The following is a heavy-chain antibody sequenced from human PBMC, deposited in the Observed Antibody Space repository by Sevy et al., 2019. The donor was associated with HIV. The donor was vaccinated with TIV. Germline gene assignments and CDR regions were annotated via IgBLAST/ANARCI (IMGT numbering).Heavy chain of an antibody. CDR1: GFTFDDYA. CDR3: ARDRDDGYCTNGVCFNFDN. J-gene: IGHJ4*01. Sequence: GGSLRLSCAASGFTFDDYAVHWVRQAPGKGLEWVSGISWNSGSIDYADSVKGRFTISRDNAKNSLYLQMKSLRADDTALYYCARDRDDGYCTNGVCFNFDNWGQGTLVTVSS. V-gene: IGHV3-9*01. D-gene: IGHD2-8*01. CDR2: ISWNSGSI.